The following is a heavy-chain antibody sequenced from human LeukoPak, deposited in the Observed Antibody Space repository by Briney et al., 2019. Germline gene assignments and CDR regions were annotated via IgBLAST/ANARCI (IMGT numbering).Heavy chain of an antibody. D-gene: IGHD5-12*01. CDR1: GFTFSSYS. V-gene: IGHV3-21*01. CDR2: ISSSSSYI. Sequence: GGSLRLSCAASGFTFSSYSMNWVRQAPGKGLEWVSSISSSSSYIYYADSVKGRFTISRDNAKNSLYLQMNSLRAEDTAVYYCARSHYSGYDLDYYYGMDVWGKGTTVTVSS. CDR3: ARSHYSGYDLDYYYGMDV. J-gene: IGHJ6*04.